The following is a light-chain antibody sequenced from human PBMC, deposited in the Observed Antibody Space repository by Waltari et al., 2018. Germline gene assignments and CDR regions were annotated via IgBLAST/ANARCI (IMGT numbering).Light chain of an antibody. V-gene: IGKV4-1*01. CDR2: WAS. J-gene: IGKJ2*01. CDR1: QSVLYSSNNKNY. Sequence: DIVMTQSPDSLAVALGERATINCKSSQSVLYSSNNKNYLAWYQQKPGQPPKLLIYWASTRGSGVPERFSGSGYGTDFTLTISSLQAEDVAVYYCQQYYSIPYTFGQGTKLEIK. CDR3: QQYYSIPYT.